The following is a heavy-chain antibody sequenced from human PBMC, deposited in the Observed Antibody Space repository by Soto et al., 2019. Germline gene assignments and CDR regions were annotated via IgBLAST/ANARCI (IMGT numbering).Heavy chain of an antibody. CDR2: ITYDGTNK. V-gene: IGHV3-30*03. D-gene: IGHD3-22*01. CDR1: GFTFSNYG. J-gene: IGHJ3*02. Sequence: QVQPVESGGGVVQPGRSLRLSCAASGFTFSNYGIHWVRQAPGKGLEWVAVITYDGTNKYYADSVKGRFTISRDNSKNTLYLQMNSLRAEDTAVYYCARADPSYYYDSSGTGKGAFDIWGQGTLVTVSS. CDR3: ARADPSYYYDSSGTGKGAFDI.